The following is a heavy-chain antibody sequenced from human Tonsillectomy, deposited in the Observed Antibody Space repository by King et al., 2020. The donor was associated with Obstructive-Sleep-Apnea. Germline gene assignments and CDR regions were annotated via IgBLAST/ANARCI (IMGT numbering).Heavy chain of an antibody. CDR2: INSDGNIT. V-gene: IGHV3-74*01. CDR3: ARGKWGAFDM. Sequence: VQLVESGGGLVQPGGSLRLSCAASGFTFSTYWMHWVRQAPGKGLVWVSRINSDGNITTYADSVKGRFTISRDNAKNTLYLQMNSLRAEDTAVYYCARGKWGAFDMWGQGTMVTVSS. CDR1: GFTFSTYW. D-gene: IGHD1-26*01. J-gene: IGHJ3*02.